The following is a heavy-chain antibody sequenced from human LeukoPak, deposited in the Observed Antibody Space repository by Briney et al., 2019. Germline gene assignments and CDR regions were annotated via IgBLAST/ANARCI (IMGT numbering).Heavy chain of an antibody. Sequence: ASVKVSCKASGGAFSSYAINWVRQAPGQGLEWMGGIIPIFGTANYAQKFQGRVTITADESTSTAYMELSSLRSEDTAMCFCARDHRLQLENWFDPWGQGTLVTVSS. CDR3: ARDHRLQLENWFDP. D-gene: IGHD6-13*01. CDR2: IIPIFGTA. J-gene: IGHJ5*02. V-gene: IGHV1-69*13. CDR1: GGAFSSYA.